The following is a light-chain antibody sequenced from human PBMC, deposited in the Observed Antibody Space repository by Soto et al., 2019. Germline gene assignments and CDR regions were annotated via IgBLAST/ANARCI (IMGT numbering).Light chain of an antibody. Sequence: EIVLTQSPATLSLSPGERATLSCRASQSVSSYLAWYQQKPGQAPRLLIYDASNRATGIPARFSGSGSGTDFTLTISSLEPEDFAVYYCQQRSNWPLTWTFGQWTKVEIK. CDR2: DAS. J-gene: IGKJ1*01. V-gene: IGKV3-11*01. CDR1: QSVSSY. CDR3: QQRSNWPLTWT.